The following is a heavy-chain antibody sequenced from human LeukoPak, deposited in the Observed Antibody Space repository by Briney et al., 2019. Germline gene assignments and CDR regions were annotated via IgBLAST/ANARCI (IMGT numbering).Heavy chain of an antibody. V-gene: IGHV1-18*04. Sequence: ASVTVSCKTSGYRFTKYGISWVRQAPGQGLEWMGWINPADGNTTSARKFHGRLIMTTDTSTNTAHMEMRGLRSDDTAVDYCARKLVFDYWGQGTLVSVSS. CDR1: GYRFTKYG. CDR2: INPADGNT. CDR3: ARKLVFDY. J-gene: IGHJ4*02.